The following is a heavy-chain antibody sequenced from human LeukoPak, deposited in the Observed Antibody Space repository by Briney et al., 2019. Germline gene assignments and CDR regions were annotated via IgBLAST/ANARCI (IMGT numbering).Heavy chain of an antibody. CDR3: AREVDLGYDYVWGSYRY. V-gene: IGHV1-8*01. D-gene: IGHD3-16*02. Sequence: GASVKVSCKASGYTFTSYDINWVRRATGQGLEWMGWMNPNSGNTGYAQKFQGRVTMTRNTSISTAYMGLSSLRSEDTAVYYCAREVDLGYDYVWGSYRYWGQGTLVTVSS. CDR2: MNPNSGNT. CDR1: GYTFTSYD. J-gene: IGHJ4*02.